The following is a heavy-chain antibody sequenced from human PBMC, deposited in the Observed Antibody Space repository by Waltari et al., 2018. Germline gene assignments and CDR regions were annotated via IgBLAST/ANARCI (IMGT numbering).Heavy chain of an antibody. CDR2: ISPIFGTA. CDR3: ARAPRGYSYGSNAFDI. J-gene: IGHJ3*02. Sequence: QVQLVQSGAEVKKPGSSVKVSCKASGGTFSSYAISWVRQAPGQGLEWMGGISPIFGTANDAQKFQGRVTITADESTSTAYMELSSLRSEDTAVYYCARAPRGYSYGSNAFDIWGQGTMVTVSS. V-gene: IGHV1-69*01. D-gene: IGHD5-18*01. CDR1: GGTFSSYA.